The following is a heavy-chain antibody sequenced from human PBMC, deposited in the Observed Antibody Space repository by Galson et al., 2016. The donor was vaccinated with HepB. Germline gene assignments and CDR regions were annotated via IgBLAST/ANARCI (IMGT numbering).Heavy chain of an antibody. CDR2: IKQDGSEK. V-gene: IGHV3-7*05. CDR1: GFTFSDYW. J-gene: IGHJ4*02. D-gene: IGHD3-22*01. Sequence: SLRLSCAASGFTFSDYWVAWVRQTPGEGLEWVANIKQDGSEKYYVDSVKGRFTISRDNAKNSLYLQMNSLRPEDTAVYYCSSAAYHYGSNGYYSAYWGQGTLVTVSS. CDR3: SSAAYHYGSNGYYSAY.